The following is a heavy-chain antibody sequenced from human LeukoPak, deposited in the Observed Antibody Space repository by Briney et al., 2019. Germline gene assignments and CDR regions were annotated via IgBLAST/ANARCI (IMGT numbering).Heavy chain of an antibody. J-gene: IGHJ2*01. CDR1: GFTFSRYS. D-gene: IGHD3-10*01. Sequence: GGSLRLSCAASGFTFSRYSMNWVRQAPGKGPQWVSYISSSSSAIYYADSVRGRFTISRDNAKNSLYLQMNSLRDEDTAVYYCARGRGTTMVRGVITNYFDLWGRGSLVTVSS. CDR2: ISSSSSAI. CDR3: ARGRGTTMVRGVITNYFDL. V-gene: IGHV3-48*02.